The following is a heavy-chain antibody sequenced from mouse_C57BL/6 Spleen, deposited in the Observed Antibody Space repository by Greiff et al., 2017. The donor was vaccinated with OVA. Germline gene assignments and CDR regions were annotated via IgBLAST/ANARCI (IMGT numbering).Heavy chain of an antibody. CDR2: IDPSDSYT. CDR1: GYTFTSYW. D-gene: IGHD2-3*01. Sequence: VQLQQSGAELVRPGTSVKLSCKASGYTFTSYWMHWVKQRPGQGLEWIGVIDPSDSYTNYNQKFKGKATLTVDTSSSTAYMQLSSLTSEDSAVYYCARTYDGYLYYFDYWGQGTTLTVSS. J-gene: IGHJ2*01. CDR3: ARTYDGYLYYFDY. V-gene: IGHV1-59*01.